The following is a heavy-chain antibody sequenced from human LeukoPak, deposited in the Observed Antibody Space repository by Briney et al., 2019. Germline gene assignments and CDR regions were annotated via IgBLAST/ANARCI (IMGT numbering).Heavy chain of an antibody. CDR2: ISNEGSNK. J-gene: IGHJ4*02. Sequence: GGSLRLSCVASGFPFSSYAMAWVRQAPGKGLEWVALISNEGSNKDYVDSVKGRFTISRDSSKNTLYLQMNSLTPEDTAVYYCTKVHTSGHHYFDYWGQGTLVTVSS. D-gene: IGHD3-22*01. CDR1: GFPFSSYA. V-gene: IGHV3-30*18. CDR3: TKVHTSGHHYFDY.